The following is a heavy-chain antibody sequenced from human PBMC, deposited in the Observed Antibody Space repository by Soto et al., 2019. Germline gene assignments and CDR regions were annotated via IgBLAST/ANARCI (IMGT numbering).Heavy chain of an antibody. D-gene: IGHD5-12*01. CDR2: IYYNGST. V-gene: IGHV4-30-4*01. CDR1: GGSINTVNYY. CDR3: ARHETLHSDYDY. Sequence: SETLSLTCTVSGGSINTVNYYWSWIRQSPDKGLEWIGHIYYNGSTYYNPSLKSRVTISVDTSKNQFSLKLSSVTAADTAVYYCARHETLHSDYDYWGQGTLVTVAS. J-gene: IGHJ4*02.